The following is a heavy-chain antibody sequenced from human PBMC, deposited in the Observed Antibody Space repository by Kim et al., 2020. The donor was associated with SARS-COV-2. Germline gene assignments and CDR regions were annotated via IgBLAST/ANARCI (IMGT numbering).Heavy chain of an antibody. CDR2: NK. J-gene: IGHJ4*02. D-gene: IGHD1-26*01. V-gene: IGHV3-33*06. Sequence: NKATTAPMRGRFTISTDNSKKPLYLQMNSLGAEDTAVYYCAKEASGSYIDYWGQGTLVTVSS. CDR3: AKEASGSYIDY.